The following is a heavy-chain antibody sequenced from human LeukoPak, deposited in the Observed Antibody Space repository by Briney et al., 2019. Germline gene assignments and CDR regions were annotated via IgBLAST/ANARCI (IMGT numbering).Heavy chain of an antibody. D-gene: IGHD3-10*01. Sequence: SQTLSLTCTVSGGSLSSGDYYWSWIRQPPGTGLEWIGYIYYSGSTYYNPSLKSRVTISVDTSKNQFSLKLSSVTAADTAVYYCARAMVRGVTIFDYWGQGTLVTVSS. CDR3: ARAMVRGVTIFDY. CDR2: IYYSGST. J-gene: IGHJ4*02. V-gene: IGHV4-30-4*01. CDR1: GGSLSSGDYY.